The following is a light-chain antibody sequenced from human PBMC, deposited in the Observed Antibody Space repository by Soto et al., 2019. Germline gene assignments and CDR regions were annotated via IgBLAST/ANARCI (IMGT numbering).Light chain of an antibody. CDR3: QHYENYPWT. CDR2: GAS. CDR1: QDVGRY. Sequence: AIRMTQSPSSLSASAGDRVAIACRASQDVGRYLAWYQQKPGQAPKLLIYGASTLQSGVPSRFSGGGAGTDFTLTISCLQSEDFATYYGQHYENYPWTFGQGTKVEIK. J-gene: IGKJ1*01. V-gene: IGKV1-8*01.